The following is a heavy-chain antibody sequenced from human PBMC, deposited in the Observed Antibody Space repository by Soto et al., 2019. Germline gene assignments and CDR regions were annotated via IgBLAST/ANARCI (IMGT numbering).Heavy chain of an antibody. CDR1: GFTFSSFA. V-gene: IGHV3-23*01. D-gene: IGHD6-19*01. CDR3: AKALIYGSNSGRPFDS. J-gene: IGHJ4*02. CDR2: IGSRGDST. Sequence: EVQLLESGGGLVQPGGSLRLSCAASGFTFSSFAMSWVRPAPGKGLEWVSAIGSRGDSTYYADSVKCRFTISRDNSKNTWSLQMNRLRAEDTAVYYCAKALIYGSNSGRPFDSWGQGTLVTVSS.